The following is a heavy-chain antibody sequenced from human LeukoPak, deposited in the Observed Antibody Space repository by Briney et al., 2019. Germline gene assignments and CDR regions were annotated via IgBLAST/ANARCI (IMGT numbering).Heavy chain of an antibody. CDR3: VRDKGVGRTHRFDS. D-gene: IGHD1-26*01. CDR2: IRDNGIT. V-gene: IGHV3-53*01. CDR1: GFSVSSTF. Sequence: PGGSLRLSCAASGFSVSSTFMTWVRQAPGKGLQWVSVIRDNGITTYADSVEGRLSISRDNSKNTVYLQMNGLSVDDTAVYYCVRDKGVGRTHRFDSWGPG. J-gene: IGHJ4*02.